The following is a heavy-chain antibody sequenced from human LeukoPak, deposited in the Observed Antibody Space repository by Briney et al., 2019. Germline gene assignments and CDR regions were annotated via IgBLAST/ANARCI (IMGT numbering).Heavy chain of an antibody. Sequence: GGSLRLSCAASGFNFSSYAMSWVRQAPGKGLEWVSRINSDGGSTTYADSVKGRFTISRDNAKNTMYLQMSSLRADDSAVYYCGRGGLTGQMAAFDYWGQGALVTVST. V-gene: IGHV3-74*01. D-gene: IGHD3-9*01. CDR2: INSDGGST. CDR1: GFNFSSYA. J-gene: IGHJ4*02. CDR3: GRGGLTGQMAAFDY.